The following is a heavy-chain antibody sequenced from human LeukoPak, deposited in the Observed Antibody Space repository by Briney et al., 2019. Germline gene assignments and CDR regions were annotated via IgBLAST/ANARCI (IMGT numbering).Heavy chain of an antibody. CDR3: ARDGKDYDSSGYHFDY. V-gene: IGHV3-48*03. Sequence: GGSLRLSCAASGFTFSSYEINWVRQAPGKGLEWVSYISNSGSTIYYADSVKGRFTISRDNAKNSLYLLMNSLRAEDTAVYYCARDGKDYDSSGYHFDYWGQGTLVTVSS. CDR2: ISNSGSTI. J-gene: IGHJ4*02. CDR1: GFTFSSYE. D-gene: IGHD3-22*01.